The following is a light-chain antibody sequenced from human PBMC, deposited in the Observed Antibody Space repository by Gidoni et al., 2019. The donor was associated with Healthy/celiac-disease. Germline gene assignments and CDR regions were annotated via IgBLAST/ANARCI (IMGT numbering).Light chain of an antibody. CDR3: SSYACSNNL. J-gene: IGLJ2*01. V-gene: IGLV2-8*01. Sequence: QSALTQPPSASGSPGQSVTISCTGPSSDVGGYNYVSWYQQHPGKAPKLMIYEVSKRPSGVPDRFSGSKSGNTASLTVSGLQAEDEADYYCSSYACSNNLFGGGTKLTVL. CDR1: SSDVGGYNY. CDR2: EVS.